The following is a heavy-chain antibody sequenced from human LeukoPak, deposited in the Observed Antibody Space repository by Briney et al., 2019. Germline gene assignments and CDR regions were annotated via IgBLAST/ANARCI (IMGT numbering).Heavy chain of an antibody. J-gene: IGHJ4*02. Sequence: GGSLRLSCAASGFTFSSYAMSWVRQAPGKGLEWVSAISGSGGSTYYADSVKGRFSISGDNSKNTLYLQMNSLRAEDTAVYYCAKERYSGYGFDYWGQGTLVTVSS. CDR2: ISGSGGST. CDR1: GFTFSSYA. D-gene: IGHD5-12*01. V-gene: IGHV3-23*01. CDR3: AKERYSGYGFDY.